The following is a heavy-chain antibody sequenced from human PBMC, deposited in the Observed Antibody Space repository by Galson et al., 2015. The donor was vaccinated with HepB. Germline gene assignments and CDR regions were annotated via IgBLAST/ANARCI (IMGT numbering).Heavy chain of an antibody. J-gene: IGHJ5*02. D-gene: IGHD6-13*01. CDR3: ARDSGVDSSSWYVRFNP. V-gene: IGHV3-21*01. CDR2: ISSSSSYI. Sequence: SLRLSRAASGFTFSSYSMNWVRQAPGKGLEWVSSISSSSSYIYYADSVKGRFTISRDNAKNSLYLQMNSLRAEDTAVYYCARDSGVDSSSWYVRFNPWGQGTLVTVSS. CDR1: GFTFSSYS.